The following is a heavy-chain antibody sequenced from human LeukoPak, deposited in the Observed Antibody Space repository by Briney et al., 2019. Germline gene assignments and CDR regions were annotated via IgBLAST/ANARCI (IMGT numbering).Heavy chain of an antibody. Sequence: SETLSLTCAVYGGSFNGYYWSWIRQPPGKGLEWIGEINHSGSTNYNPSLKSRVTISVDTSKNQFSLKLSSVTAADTAVYYCARGETDIVVVPAAISVGYFDYWGQGTLVTVSS. CDR3: ARGETDIVVVPAAISVGYFDY. D-gene: IGHD2-2*02. V-gene: IGHV4-34*01. CDR2: INHSGST. CDR1: GGSFNGYY. J-gene: IGHJ4*02.